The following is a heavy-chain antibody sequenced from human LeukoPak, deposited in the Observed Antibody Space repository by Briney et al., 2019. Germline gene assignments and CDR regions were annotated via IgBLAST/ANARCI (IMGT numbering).Heavy chain of an antibody. CDR2: ISPTGSTT. Sequence: GGSLRLSCTASEFSFSGHWMHWARQLPGKGLVWVSRISPTGSTTSYADSVKGRFTVSRDNAKNTLYLQVNNLRAEDTAVYYCARGPNSNWSGLDFWGQGTLLTVSS. CDR1: EFSFSGHW. V-gene: IGHV3-74*01. CDR3: ARGPNSNWSGLDF. J-gene: IGHJ4*02. D-gene: IGHD6-6*01.